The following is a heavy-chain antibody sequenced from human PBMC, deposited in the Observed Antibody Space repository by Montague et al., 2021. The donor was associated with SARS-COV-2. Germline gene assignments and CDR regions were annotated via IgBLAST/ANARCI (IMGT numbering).Heavy chain of an antibody. J-gene: IGHJ3*02. CDR3: ARHSGRDTIFGVVIIPDVFDI. V-gene: IGHV4-39*01. CDR2: IYYSGST. Sequence: SETRSLTCTVSGGSISSSSYYWGWIRQPPGKGLEWIGSIYYSGSTYYNPSLKSRVTISVDTSKNQFSLKLSSVTAADTAVYYCARHSGRDTIFGVVIIPDVFDIWGQGTMVTVSS. D-gene: IGHD3-3*01. CDR1: GGSISSSSYY.